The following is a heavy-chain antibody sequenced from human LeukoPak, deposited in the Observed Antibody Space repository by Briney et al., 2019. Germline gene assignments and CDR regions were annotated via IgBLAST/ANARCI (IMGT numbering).Heavy chain of an antibody. Sequence: GGSLRLSCAASGFTFSSYALSWVRQAPGKGLQWVSAISGSGGSTYYADSVKGRFTISRDNSKNTLYLQMSSLRAEDTAVYYCARGNRRVHTFDIWGQGTMVTVSS. CDR2: ISGSGGST. CDR3: ARGNRRVHTFDI. CDR1: GFTFSSYA. J-gene: IGHJ3*02. V-gene: IGHV3-23*01. D-gene: IGHD1-14*01.